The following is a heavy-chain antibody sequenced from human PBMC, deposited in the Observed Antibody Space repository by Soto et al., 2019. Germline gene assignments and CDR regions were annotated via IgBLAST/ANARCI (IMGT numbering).Heavy chain of an antibody. CDR1: GFTFSSYS. D-gene: IGHD3-9*01. CDR3: ARDSGEDIVTGYHDY. CDR2: ISSSSSYI. V-gene: IGHV3-21*01. Sequence: EVQLVESGGGLVKPGGSLRLSCAASGFTFSSYSMNWVRQAPGKGLEWVSSISSSSSYIYYADSVKGRFTISRDNAKNSLYLQMNSLRAEDTAVYYCARDSGEDIVTGYHDYWGQGTLVTVSS. J-gene: IGHJ4*02.